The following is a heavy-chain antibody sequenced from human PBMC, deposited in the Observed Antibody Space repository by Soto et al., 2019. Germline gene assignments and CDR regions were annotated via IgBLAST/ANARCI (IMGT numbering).Heavy chain of an antibody. CDR3: ARGAADTAMVDS. Sequence: SETLSLTCTVPGGSIRSYYWTWIRQPPGKGLEWLGYIFYSGSTSYNPSLKSRVTISIHTSKSQFSLQLTSVTAADTAVYYCARGAADTAMVDSWGQGTLGTVSS. CDR2: IFYSGST. V-gene: IGHV4-59*01. J-gene: IGHJ4*02. D-gene: IGHD5-18*01. CDR1: GGSIRSYY.